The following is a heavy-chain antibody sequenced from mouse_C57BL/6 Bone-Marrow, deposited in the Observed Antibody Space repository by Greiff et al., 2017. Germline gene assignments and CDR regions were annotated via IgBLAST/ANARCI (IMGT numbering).Heavy chain of an antibody. CDR1: GYTFTSYW. Sequence: QVQLQQPGAELVKPGASVKMSCKASGYTFTSYWITWVKQRPGQGLEWIGDIYPGSGSTNYNEKFKSKATLTVDTSSSTAYMQLSSLTSEDSAVYYCARSGAYYYGSSYGYAMDYWGQGTSVTVSS. CDR3: ARSGAYYYGSSYGYAMDY. CDR2: IYPGSGST. D-gene: IGHD1-1*01. J-gene: IGHJ4*01. V-gene: IGHV1-55*01.